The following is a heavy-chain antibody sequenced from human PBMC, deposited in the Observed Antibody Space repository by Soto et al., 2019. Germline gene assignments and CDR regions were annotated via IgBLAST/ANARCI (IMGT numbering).Heavy chain of an antibody. CDR1: GDSITTYKW. CDR3: AAGFLSWERRPTGY. V-gene: IGHV4-4*02. J-gene: IGHJ4*02. D-gene: IGHD1-26*01. CDR2: IYDSGNT. Sequence: SAILSLTCAVSGDSITTYKWWTWVRQTPTKGLEWIGEIYDSGNTRYNPSLKSRVTISKDNTKNQLSLKLNSVTVADTAVYYCAAGFLSWERRPTGYWGQGTLVTVSS.